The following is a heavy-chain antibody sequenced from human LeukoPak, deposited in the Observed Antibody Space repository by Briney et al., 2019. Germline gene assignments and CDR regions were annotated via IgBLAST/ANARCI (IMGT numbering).Heavy chain of an antibody. V-gene: IGHV1-46*01. CDR3: ARDEAIAVAVGQIDY. D-gene: IGHD6-19*01. J-gene: IGHJ4*02. CDR2: INPSGGST. Sequence: ASVTVSCKASGYTFTSYYMHWVRQAPGQGLEWMGIINPSGGSTSYAQKFQGRVTMTRDTSTSTVYMELSSLRSEDTAVYYCARDEAIAVAVGQIDYWGQGTLVTVSS. CDR1: GYTFTSYY.